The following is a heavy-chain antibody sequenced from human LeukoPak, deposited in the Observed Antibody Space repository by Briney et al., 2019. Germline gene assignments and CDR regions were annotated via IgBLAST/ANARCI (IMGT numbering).Heavy chain of an antibody. CDR1: GGSISSGDYY. CDR2: IYYSGST. V-gene: IGHV4-30-4*01. Sequence: SETLSLTCTVSGGSISSGDYYWSWIRQPPGKGLEWIGYIYYSGSTYYNPSLKSRVTIPVDTSKNQFSLKLSSVTAADTAVYYCARDNGTSYFDYWGQGTLVTISS. CDR3: ARDNGTSYFDY. J-gene: IGHJ4*02. D-gene: IGHD1-1*01.